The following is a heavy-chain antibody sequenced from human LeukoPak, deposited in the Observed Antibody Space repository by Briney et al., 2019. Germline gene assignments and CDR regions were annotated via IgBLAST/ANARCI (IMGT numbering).Heavy chain of an antibody. CDR3: ARLTFTTRPVDV. CDR1: GGSISSYY. Sequence: SETLSLTCSVSGGSISSYYWSWIRQPPGKPLEWIGYFYSSGSTNYNPSLQSRVTISVDTSKNQFSLKLTSVPAADTAVYYCARLTFTTRPVDVWGKGTTVTVSS. J-gene: IGHJ6*04. V-gene: IGHV4-4*09. CDR2: FYSSGST. D-gene: IGHD6-6*01.